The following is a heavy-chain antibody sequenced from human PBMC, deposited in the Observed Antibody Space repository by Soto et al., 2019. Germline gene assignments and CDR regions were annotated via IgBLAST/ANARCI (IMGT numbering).Heavy chain of an antibody. D-gene: IGHD2-15*01. CDR2: IKSKTDGGTT. V-gene: IGHV3-15*01. CDR1: GFTFSNAW. J-gene: IGHJ6*03. CDR3: TTERAGCSGGSCYSYYYYYYYMDV. Sequence: GGSLRLSCAASGFTFSNAWMSWVRQAPGKGLEWVGRIKSKTDGGTTDYAAPVKGRFTISRDDSKNTLYLQMNSLKTEDTAVYYCTTERAGCSGGSCYSYYYYYYYMDVWGKGTTVTVSS.